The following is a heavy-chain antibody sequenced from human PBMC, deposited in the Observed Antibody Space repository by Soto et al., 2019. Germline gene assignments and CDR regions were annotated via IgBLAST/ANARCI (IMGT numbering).Heavy chain of an antibody. CDR2: ITPDGTEQ. D-gene: IGHD1-26*01. CDR3: AKRGILGAQGMAYFDL. CDR1: GFTFNTYA. J-gene: IGHJ2*01. V-gene: IGHV3-30*04. Sequence: QVQLMESGGGVVQPGRSLRLSCAASGFTFNTYAMHWVRQAPGKGLEWVAVITPDGTEQYYADSVKGRFTISRDNSKNTLYLQMNSLGREDMSIYHCAKRGILGAQGMAYFDLWGRGTLVTVSS.